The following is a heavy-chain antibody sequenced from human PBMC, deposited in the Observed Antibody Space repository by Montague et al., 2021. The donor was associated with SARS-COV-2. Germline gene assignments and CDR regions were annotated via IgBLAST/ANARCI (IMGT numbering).Heavy chain of an antibody. V-gene: IGHV4-39*02. CDR3: ARLWDFYGSGSYKNSRFDP. Sequence: SETLSLTCTVSAGSISTNSYYWAWIRQPPGKGLEWIGSISYSGSTHFNPSLESRLTMSVDTSKNHFSLKLSSVTAADTAVYYCARLWDFYGSGSYKNSRFDPWGQGTRVTVSS. J-gene: IGHJ5*02. CDR1: AGSISTNSYY. CDR2: ISYSGST. D-gene: IGHD3-10*01.